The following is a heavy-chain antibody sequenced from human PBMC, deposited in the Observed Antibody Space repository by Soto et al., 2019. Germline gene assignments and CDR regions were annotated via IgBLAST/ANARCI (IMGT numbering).Heavy chain of an antibody. Sequence: PGESLKISCKGSGYSFTSYWIGWVRQMPGKGLEWMGIIYPGDSDTRYSPSFQGQVTISADKSISTAYLQWSSLKASDTAMYYCAREFPLGYCSSTSCYGEGYYYYGMDVWGQGTTVTVSS. CDR1: GYSFTSYW. J-gene: IGHJ6*02. CDR3: AREFPLGYCSSTSCYGEGYYYYGMDV. V-gene: IGHV5-51*01. CDR2: IYPGDSDT. D-gene: IGHD2-2*01.